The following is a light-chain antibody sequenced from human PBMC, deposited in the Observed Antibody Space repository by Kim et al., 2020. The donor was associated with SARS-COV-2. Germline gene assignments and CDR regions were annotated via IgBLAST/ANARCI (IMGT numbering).Light chain of an antibody. Sequence: EIVLTQSPGTLSLSPGERATLSCRASQSVSGSRLAWYQQKPGQAPRFLIYDASSRATGIPDRFSGSGSGTDFTLTISRLEPEDFAVYYCQQYGGSPRTCGQGTKVDIK. V-gene: IGKV3-20*01. J-gene: IGKJ1*01. CDR1: QSVSGSR. CDR3: QQYGGSPRT. CDR2: DAS.